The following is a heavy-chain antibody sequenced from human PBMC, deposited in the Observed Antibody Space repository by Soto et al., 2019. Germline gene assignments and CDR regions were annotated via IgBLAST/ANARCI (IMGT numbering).Heavy chain of an antibody. V-gene: IGHV3-74*01. Sequence: EVPLVESGGGLVQPGGSLRLSCAASGFTFSSHWMHWVRQAPGKGLVWVSRINSDGSSTSYADSVKGRFTISRDNXXNMLYVQLNNLRAEDTAVYYCARGDRYGGAEYFQYWGQGTLVTVSS. CDR2: INSDGSST. CDR1: GFTFSSHW. J-gene: IGHJ1*01. D-gene: IGHD4-17*01. CDR3: ARGDRYGGAEYFQY.